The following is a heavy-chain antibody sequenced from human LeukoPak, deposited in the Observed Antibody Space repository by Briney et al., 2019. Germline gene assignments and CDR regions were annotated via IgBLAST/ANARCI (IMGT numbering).Heavy chain of an antibody. D-gene: IGHD6-19*01. J-gene: IGHJ6*03. CDR2: TYYRSKWYN. Sequence: SQTLSLTCAISGDSVSSNSAAWNWIRQSPSRGLEWLGRTYYRSKWYNDYAVSVKSRITINPDTSKNQFSLQLNSVTPEDTAVYYCARDANYLSSGWTMNYYYYMDVWGKGTTVTISS. CDR1: GDSVSSNSAA. V-gene: IGHV6-1*01. CDR3: ARDANYLSSGWTMNYYYYMDV.